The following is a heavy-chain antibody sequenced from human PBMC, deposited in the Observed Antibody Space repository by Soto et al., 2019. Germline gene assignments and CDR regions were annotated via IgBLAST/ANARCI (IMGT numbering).Heavy chain of an antibody. V-gene: IGHV4-34*01. J-gene: IGHJ4*02. CDR3: ARMNYYDTSGYPFDY. D-gene: IGHD3-22*01. Sequence: SETLSLTCAVYGGSFSGYYWSWIRQPLGKGLEWIGEINHSGSTNYNPSLKSRVTMSADTSKNQFSLKLNSVTAADTAVYYCARMNYYDTSGYPFDYWGQGMMVTVSS. CDR2: INHSGST. CDR1: GGSFSGYY.